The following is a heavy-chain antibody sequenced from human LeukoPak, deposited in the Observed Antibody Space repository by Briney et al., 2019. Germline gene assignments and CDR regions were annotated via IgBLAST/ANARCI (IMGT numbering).Heavy chain of an antibody. CDR3: AKDILPWDDYGDYGPFDY. J-gene: IGHJ4*02. D-gene: IGHD4-17*01. V-gene: IGHV3-9*01. CDR1: GFTFNNYA. Sequence: GGSLRLSCSASGFTFNNYAMLWVRQAPGKGLEWVSGISWNSGSLCYADSVKGRFTISIDNAKNSLYLQMNSLRAEDTALYYCAKDILPWDDYGDYGPFDYWGQRTLVTVSS. CDR2: ISWNSGSL.